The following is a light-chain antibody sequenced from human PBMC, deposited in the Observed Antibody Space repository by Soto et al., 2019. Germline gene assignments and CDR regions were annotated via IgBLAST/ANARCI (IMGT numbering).Light chain of an antibody. CDR2: DVS. CDR1: SSDVGGYNY. Sequence: ALTQPASVSASPGQSIAISCTGSSSDVGGYNYVSWYQRHPGKAPKLMIYDVSNRPSGVSNRFSGSKSGNTASLTISGLQAEDEADYYCSSYTSSTTYVFGAGTKVTVL. CDR3: SSYTSSTTYV. V-gene: IGLV2-14*01. J-gene: IGLJ1*01.